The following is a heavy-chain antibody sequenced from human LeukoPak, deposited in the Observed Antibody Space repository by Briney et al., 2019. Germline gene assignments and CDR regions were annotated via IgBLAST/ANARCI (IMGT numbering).Heavy chain of an antibody. CDR3: ARVASIQTPYDAFDI. Sequence: PSETLSLTCTVSGGSISSYYWSWIRQPPGKGLEWIGYIYYSGSTNYNPSLKSRVTISVDTSKNQFSLKLSSVTAADTAVYYCARVASIQTPYDAFDIWGQGTMVTVSS. CDR2: IYYSGST. J-gene: IGHJ3*02. CDR1: GGSISSYY. D-gene: IGHD5-18*01. V-gene: IGHV4-59*01.